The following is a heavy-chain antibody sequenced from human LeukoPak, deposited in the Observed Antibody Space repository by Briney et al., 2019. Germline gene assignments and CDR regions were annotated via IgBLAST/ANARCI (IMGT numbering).Heavy chain of an antibody. CDR2: IKSKTDGGTT. Sequence: GGSLRLSCAASGFTFSNAWMSWVRQAPGKGLEWVGRIKSKTDGGTTDYAAPVKGRFTISRDDSKNTLYLQMNSLKTEDTAVYYCTTRFQYYYDSSGYYHFFDYWGQGTLVTVSS. CDR3: TTRFQYYYDSSGYYHFFDY. V-gene: IGHV3-15*01. D-gene: IGHD3-22*01. CDR1: GFTFSNAW. J-gene: IGHJ4*02.